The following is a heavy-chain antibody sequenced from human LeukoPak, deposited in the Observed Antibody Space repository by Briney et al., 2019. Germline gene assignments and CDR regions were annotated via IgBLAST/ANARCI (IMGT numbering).Heavy chain of an antibody. D-gene: IGHD6-13*01. Sequence: PGGSLRLSCAASGFTFSSYAMNWVRQAPGKGLEWVSAISGGGGTTYYADSVKGRFTISRDNSKNTLFLQMNSLRAEDTAVYYCAKDPIGSWGLFDYWGQGTLVTVSS. CDR2: ISGGGGTT. CDR3: AKDPIGSWGLFDY. CDR1: GFTFSSYA. V-gene: IGHV3-23*01. J-gene: IGHJ4*02.